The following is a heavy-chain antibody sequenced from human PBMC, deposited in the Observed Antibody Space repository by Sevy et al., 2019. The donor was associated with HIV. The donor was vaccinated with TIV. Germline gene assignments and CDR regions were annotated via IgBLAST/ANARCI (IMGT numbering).Heavy chain of an antibody. CDR3: GKEGGGGGGEH. D-gene: IGHD3-16*01. V-gene: IGHV3-30*02. J-gene: IGHJ4*02. CDR1: GFSFSSYG. CDR2: IQYDGSNK. Sequence: GGSLRLSCAASGFSFSSYGMHWVRQAPGKGLEWMSYIQYDGSNKDYADSVKGRFTISRDNSKNTLYLQMNSLRVEDKAVFYCGKEGGGGGGEHWGQGTLVTVSS.